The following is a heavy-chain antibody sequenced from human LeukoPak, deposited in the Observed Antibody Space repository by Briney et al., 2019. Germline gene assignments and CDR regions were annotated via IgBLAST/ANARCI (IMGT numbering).Heavy chain of an antibody. CDR1: GFTFSSYA. CDR2: ISGSGGTT. V-gene: IGHV3-23*01. CDR3: AKSKGLYHYYAMDV. Sequence: GGSLRLSCAASGFTFSSYAMTWVRQPPGKGLECVSSISGSGGTTYYADSVKGRFTISRDTFNRTLYLQMNSLRVDDTAVYYCAKSKGLYHYYAMDVWGQGTTVIVSS. D-gene: IGHD3/OR15-3a*01. J-gene: IGHJ6*02.